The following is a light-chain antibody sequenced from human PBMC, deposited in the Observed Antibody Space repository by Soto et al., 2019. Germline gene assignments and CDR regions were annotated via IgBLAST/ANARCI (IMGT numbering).Light chain of an antibody. CDR2: LNSDGSH. J-gene: IGLJ3*02. CDR3: QTWGTGIHWV. CDR1: SGHSSYA. V-gene: IGLV4-69*01. Sequence: QSVLTQSPSASASLGASVKLTCTLSSGHSSYAIAWHQQQPEKGPRYLMKLNSDGSHSKGDGIPDRFSGSSSGAERYLTISSPQSEDEADYYCQTWGTGIHWVFGGGTQLTVL.